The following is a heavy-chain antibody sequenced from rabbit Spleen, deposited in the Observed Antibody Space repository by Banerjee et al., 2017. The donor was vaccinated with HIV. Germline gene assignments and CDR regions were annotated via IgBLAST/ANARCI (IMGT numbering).Heavy chain of an antibody. J-gene: IGHJ6*01. CDR3: ARDTGSSFSSYGMDL. V-gene: IGHV1S45*01. Sequence: QLEESGGGLVKPGGTLTLTCKASRFFFSSNYYICWVRQAPGKGLEWIACIYGGGNNNAYYANWAKGRFTISKTSSTTVTLQMTSLTVADTATYFCARDTGSSFSSYGMDLWGPGTLVTVS. CDR2: IYGGGNNNA. CDR1: RFFFSSNYY. D-gene: IGHD8-1*01.